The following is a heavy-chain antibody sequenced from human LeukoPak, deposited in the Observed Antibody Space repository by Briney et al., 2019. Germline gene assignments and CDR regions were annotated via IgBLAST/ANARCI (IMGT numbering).Heavy chain of an antibody. D-gene: IGHD3-22*01. Sequence: GGSLRLSCAASGFTFSSYAMSWVRQAPGKGLEWVSAISGSGGSTYYADSVKGRFTISRDNSKNTLYLQMNSLRAEDTAVYYCAKSFGTVIVVVTGFDYWGQGTLVTVSS. CDR2: ISGSGGST. CDR3: AKSFGTVIVVVTGFDY. CDR1: GFTFSSYA. V-gene: IGHV3-23*01. J-gene: IGHJ4*02.